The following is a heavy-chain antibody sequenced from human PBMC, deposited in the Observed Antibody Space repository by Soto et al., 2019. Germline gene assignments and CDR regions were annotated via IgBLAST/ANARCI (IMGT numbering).Heavy chain of an antibody. V-gene: IGHV1-18*01. CDR2: ISAYNGNT. J-gene: IGHJ4*02. CDR3: ARDLLPGGLYYFHY. CDR1: GYTFTSYG. Sequence: QVQLVQSGAEVKQPGASVQVSCKASGYTFTSYGISWVRQAPGQGLEWMGWISAYNGNTNHAQKLQGRVTMTTDTSTSTGYMELRSLRSDDTAVYYCARDLLPGGLYYFHYWGQGTLVTVSS. D-gene: IGHD3-10*01.